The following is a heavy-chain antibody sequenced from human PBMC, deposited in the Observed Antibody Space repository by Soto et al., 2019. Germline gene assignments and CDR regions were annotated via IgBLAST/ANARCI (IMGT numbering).Heavy chain of an antibody. D-gene: IGHD6-13*01. Sequence: PSQTLSLTCAISGDSVSSNSAAWNWIRQSPSRGLEWLGRTYYRSKWYNDYAVSVKSRITINPDTSKNQFSLQLNSVTPEDTAVYYCARDPYSSSWYGVGGTYGMDVWGQGTTVTGSS. CDR1: GDSVSSNSAA. CDR2: TYYRSKWYN. V-gene: IGHV6-1*01. J-gene: IGHJ6*02. CDR3: ARDPYSSSWYGVGGTYGMDV.